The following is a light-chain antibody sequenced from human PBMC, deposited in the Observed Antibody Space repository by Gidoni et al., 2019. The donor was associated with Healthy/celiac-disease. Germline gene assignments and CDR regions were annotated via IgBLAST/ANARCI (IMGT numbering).Light chain of an antibody. V-gene: IGKV3-15*01. CDR3: QQYNNWPPWT. CDR2: GAS. CDR1: QIVSSN. J-gene: IGKJ1*01. Sequence: EIVMTQSPATLSVSPGERATLSCRASQIVSSNFAWYQQKPGQAARLLISGASTRATGIPARFSGSGSGTEFTLTISSLQSEDFAVYYCQQYNNWPPWTFGQGTKVEIK.